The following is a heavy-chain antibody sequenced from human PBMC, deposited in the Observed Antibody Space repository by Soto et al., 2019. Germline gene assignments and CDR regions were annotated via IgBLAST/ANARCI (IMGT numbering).Heavy chain of an antibody. J-gene: IGHJ6*02. CDR3: ATQVRAGGSSARILTGSMMDG. V-gene: IGHV5-10-1*01. Sequence: PGESLKISCKGSGYSFTSYWISWVRQMPGKGLEWMGRIDPSDSYNNYSPSFRGHVTISADKSISTAYLQWSSPKASDSAMYYGATQVRAGGSSARILTGSMMDGWFQGTTCTV. CDR2: IDPSDSYN. CDR1: GYSFTSYW. D-gene: IGHD3-9*01.